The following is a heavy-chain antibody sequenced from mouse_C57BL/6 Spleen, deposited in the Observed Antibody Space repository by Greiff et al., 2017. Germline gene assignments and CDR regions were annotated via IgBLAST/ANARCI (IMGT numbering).Heavy chain of an antibody. Sequence: QVQLQQPGAELVKPGASVKLSCKASGYTFTSYWMQWVKQRPGQGLEWIGEIDPSDSYTNYNQKFKGKATLTVDTSSRTAYMQLSSLTSEDSAVYYCATLFAYWGQGTLVTVSA. CDR3: ATLFAY. CDR1: GYTFTSYW. J-gene: IGHJ3*01. V-gene: IGHV1-50*01. CDR2: IDPSDSYT.